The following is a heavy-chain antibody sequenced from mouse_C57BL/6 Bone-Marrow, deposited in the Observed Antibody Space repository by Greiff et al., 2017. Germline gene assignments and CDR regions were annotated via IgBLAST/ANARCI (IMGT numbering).Heavy chain of an antibody. CDR3: ASSTMITTRIFDY. J-gene: IGHJ2*01. CDR2: IDPNSGGT. CDR1: GYTFTSYW. V-gene: IGHV1-72*01. D-gene: IGHD2-4*01. Sequence: QVQLQQPGAELVKPGASVKLSCKASGYTFTSYWMHWVKQRPGRGLEWIGRIDPNSGGTKYNEKFKSKATLTVDKPSSTAYMQLSSLTSEDSTVYYCASSTMITTRIFDYWGQGTTLTVSS.